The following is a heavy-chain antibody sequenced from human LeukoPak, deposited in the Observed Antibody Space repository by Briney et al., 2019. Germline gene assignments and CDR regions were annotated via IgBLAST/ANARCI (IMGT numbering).Heavy chain of an antibody. CDR3: ARGVRSLFVVSTFDS. J-gene: IGHJ4*02. Sequence: SETLSLTCTVSGYSISSGYYWGWIRQPPGKGLEWIGSMYYSGSTYYNPSLRSRVTLLLDTSKNEFSLQLRSVTSADTAVYFCARGVRSLFVVSTFDSWGQGILVTVSS. D-gene: IGHD2-8*02. CDR1: GYSISSGYY. V-gene: IGHV4-38-2*02. CDR2: MYYSGST.